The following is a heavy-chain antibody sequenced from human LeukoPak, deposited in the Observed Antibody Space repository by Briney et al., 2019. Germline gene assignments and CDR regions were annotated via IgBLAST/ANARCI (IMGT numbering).Heavy chain of an antibody. D-gene: IGHD6-13*01. CDR2: ISYDGSNK. Sequence: GGSLRLSCAASGFTFSSYGMHWVRQAPGKGLEWVAVISYDGSNKYYADSVEGRFTISRDNSKNTLYLQMNSLRAEDTAVYYCAKGSYSSSWCLDYWGQGTLVTVSS. J-gene: IGHJ4*02. V-gene: IGHV3-30*18. CDR1: GFTFSSYG. CDR3: AKGSYSSSWCLDY.